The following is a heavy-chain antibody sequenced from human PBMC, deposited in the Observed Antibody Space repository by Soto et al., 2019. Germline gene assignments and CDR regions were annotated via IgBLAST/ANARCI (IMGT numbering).Heavy chain of an antibody. J-gene: IGHJ6*02. CDR1: GGSISSSNW. D-gene: IGHD3-3*01. CDR2: IYHSGST. V-gene: IGHV4-4*02. Sequence: PSETLSLTCAVSGGSISSSNWWSWVRQPPGKGLEWIGEIYHSGSTNYNPSLKSRVTISVDKSKNQFSLKLSSVTAADTAVYYCARVNVLRFLERTYYYYGMDVWGQGTAVTVSS. CDR3: ARVNVLRFLERTYYYYGMDV.